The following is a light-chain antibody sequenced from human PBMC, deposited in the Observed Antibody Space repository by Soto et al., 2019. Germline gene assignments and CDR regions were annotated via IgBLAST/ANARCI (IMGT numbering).Light chain of an antibody. Sequence: DIQMTQSPSTLSASIGDRVTITCRASHSISTWLAWYQQKPGRAPKSLIYDASILASGVPSRFSGSGSGTAFTLTISSLQPDDLATYYCQQYNSFSWTFGQGTKVEI. CDR1: HSISTW. V-gene: IGKV1-5*01. CDR3: QQYNSFSWT. CDR2: DAS. J-gene: IGKJ1*01.